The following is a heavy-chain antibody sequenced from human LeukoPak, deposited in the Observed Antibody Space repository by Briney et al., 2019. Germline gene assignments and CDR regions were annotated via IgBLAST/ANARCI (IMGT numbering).Heavy chain of an antibody. V-gene: IGHV3-23*01. Sequence: PGGSLRLSCAASGFTFSSYWMSWVRQAPGKGLEWVSAISGSGGSTYYADSVKGRFTISRDNSKNTLYLQMNSLRAEDTAVYYCAKGRGIVATIGNAFDIWGQGTMVTVSS. CDR1: GFTFSSYW. CDR3: AKGRGIVATIGNAFDI. J-gene: IGHJ3*02. CDR2: ISGSGGST. D-gene: IGHD5-12*01.